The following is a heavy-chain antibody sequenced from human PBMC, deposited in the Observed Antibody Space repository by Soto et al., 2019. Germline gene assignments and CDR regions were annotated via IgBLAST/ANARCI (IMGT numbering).Heavy chain of an antibody. CDR3: ARDPMVRGVIIRQFYIFDY. D-gene: IGHD3-10*01. CDR2: IWYDGSNK. J-gene: IGHJ4*02. CDR1: GFTFSSYG. V-gene: IGHV3-33*01. Sequence: QVQLVESGGGVVQPGRSLRLSCAASGFTFSSYGMHWVRQAPGKGLEWVAVIWYDGSNKYYADSVKGRFTISRDNSKNTLYLQMNSLRAEDTAVYYCARDPMVRGVIIRQFYIFDYWGQGTLVTVSS.